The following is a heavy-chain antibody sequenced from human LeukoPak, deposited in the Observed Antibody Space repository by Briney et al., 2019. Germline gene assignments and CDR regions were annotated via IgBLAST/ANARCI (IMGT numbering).Heavy chain of an antibody. CDR2: IRSKTDGGTT. J-gene: IGHJ4*02. CDR1: GFTFSNAW. V-gene: IGHV3-15*01. Sequence: GGSLRLSCAASGFTFSNAWMSWVRQAPGKGLEWVGRIRSKTDGGTTDYAAPVKGRFTISRDDSKNSLYLQMNSLKTEDTAVYYCAKVYYYDSSGYYWLRWGLFDYWGQGTLVTVSS. CDR3: AKVYYYDSSGYYWLRWGLFDY. D-gene: IGHD3-22*01.